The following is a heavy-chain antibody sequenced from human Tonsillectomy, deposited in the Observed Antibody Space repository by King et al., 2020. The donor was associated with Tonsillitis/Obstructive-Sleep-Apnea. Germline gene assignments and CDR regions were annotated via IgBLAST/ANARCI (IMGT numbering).Heavy chain of an antibody. Sequence: VQLVESGGGLVKPGGSLRLSCAASGFTFSDYYMSWIRQAPGKGLEWVSYISGSSIHKNFADSVKGRFTISRDNAKNSLYLQMNSLRAEDTAVYYCARGYYDSSGSPDHYYYYYGMDVWGQGTTVTVSS. CDR2: ISGSSIHK. CDR1: GFTFSDYY. J-gene: IGHJ6*02. D-gene: IGHD3-22*01. CDR3: ARGYYDSSGSPDHYYYYYGMDV. V-gene: IGHV3-11*06.